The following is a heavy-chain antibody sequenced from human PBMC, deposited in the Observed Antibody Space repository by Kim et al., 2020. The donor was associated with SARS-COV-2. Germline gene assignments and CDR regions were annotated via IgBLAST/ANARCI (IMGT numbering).Heavy chain of an antibody. D-gene: IGHD6-19*01. CDR3: ARAVAATFYYYYYGMDV. Sequence: KGRFTLPRDNAKNSLDLQMNSLRAEDTAVYYCARAVAATFYYYYYGMDVWGQGTTVTVSS. V-gene: IGHV3-11*06. J-gene: IGHJ6*02.